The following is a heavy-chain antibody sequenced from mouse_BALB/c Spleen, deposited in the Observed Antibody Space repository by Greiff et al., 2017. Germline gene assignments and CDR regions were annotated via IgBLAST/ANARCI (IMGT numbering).Heavy chain of an antibody. D-gene: IGHD2-3*01. J-gene: IGHJ3*01. Sequence: EVKLQESGPGLVKPSQSLSLTCTVTGYSITSDYAWNWIRQFPGNKLEWMGYISYSGSTSYNPSLKSRISITRDTSKNQFFLQLNSVTTEDTATYYCARRDGYYSFAYWGQGTLVTVSA. CDR1: GYSITSDYA. V-gene: IGHV3-2*02. CDR2: ISYSGST. CDR3: ARRDGYYSFAY.